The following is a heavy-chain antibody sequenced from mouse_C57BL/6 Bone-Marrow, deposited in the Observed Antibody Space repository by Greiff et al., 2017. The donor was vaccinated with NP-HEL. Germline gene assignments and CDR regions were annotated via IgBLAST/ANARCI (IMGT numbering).Heavy chain of an antibody. CDR2: IYPSDSET. J-gene: IGHJ2*01. V-gene: IGHV1-61*01. Sequence: QVQLQQPGAELVRPGSSVKLSCKASGYTFTSYWMDWVKQRPGQGLEWIGNIYPSDSETHYTQKFKEKATLTVDKSSSTAYMQLSSLTSEDSAVYYCANLLWLRRGVYFDYWGQGTTLTVSS. CDR1: GYTFTSYW. D-gene: IGHD2-2*01. CDR3: ANLLWLRRGVYFDY.